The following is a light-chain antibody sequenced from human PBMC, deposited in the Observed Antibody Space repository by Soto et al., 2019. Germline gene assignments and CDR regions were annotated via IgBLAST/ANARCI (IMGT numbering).Light chain of an antibody. CDR3: QQRSNWPLT. Sequence: EVLLTQSPATLSLSPGERATLSCRASQSVSSYLAWYQQKPGQAPRLLIYDSSNRATGIPARFSGSGSGTDFTLTISSLEPEDSAVYYCQQRSNWPLTFGGGTKVEIK. CDR1: QSVSSY. V-gene: IGKV3-11*01. CDR2: DSS. J-gene: IGKJ4*01.